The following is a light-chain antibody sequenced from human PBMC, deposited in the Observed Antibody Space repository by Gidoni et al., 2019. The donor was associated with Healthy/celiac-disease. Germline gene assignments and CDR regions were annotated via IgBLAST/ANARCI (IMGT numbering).Light chain of an antibody. V-gene: IGLV3-1*01. CDR1: KLGDKY. J-gene: IGLJ2*01. CDR2: QDS. CDR3: QAWDSSTVV. Sequence: SYELTQPPAVSVSPGQTASITCAVDKLGDKYACWSQQKPGQSPVLVIYQDSKRTSGSPERFSGSNSWNTATLTISGTQAMDEAVYFCQAWDSSTVVFGGGTKLTVL.